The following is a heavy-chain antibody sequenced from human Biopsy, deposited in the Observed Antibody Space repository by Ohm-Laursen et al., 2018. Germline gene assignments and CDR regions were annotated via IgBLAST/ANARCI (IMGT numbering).Heavy chain of an antibody. V-gene: IGHV1-18*01. D-gene: IGHD3-10*01. Sequence: SVKVSCKTSGFLFINYGINWVRQAPGQGLEWLGWISPYSGDTEFAQNLQGRLTMTRDTSTTTVYMELSSLRSEDTAVYYCARDRIGGRGDPPDHWGQGTLVTVSS. CDR1: GFLFINYG. CDR2: ISPYSGDT. J-gene: IGHJ4*02. CDR3: ARDRIGGRGDPPDH.